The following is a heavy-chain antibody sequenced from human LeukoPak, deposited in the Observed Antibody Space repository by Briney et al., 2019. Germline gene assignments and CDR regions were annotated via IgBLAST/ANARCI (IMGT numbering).Heavy chain of an antibody. CDR3: ARDQGTMVRGVPRTTTTYYYYYYMDV. V-gene: IGHV3-7*01. D-gene: IGHD3-10*01. J-gene: IGHJ6*03. Sequence: PGGSLRLSCAASGFTFSSYWMSWVRQAPGKGLEWVANIKQDGSEKYYVDSVKGRFTISRDNAKNSLYLQMNSLRAEDTAVYYCARDQGTMVRGVPRTTTTYYYYYYMDVWGKGTTVTISS. CDR1: GFTFSSYW. CDR2: IKQDGSEK.